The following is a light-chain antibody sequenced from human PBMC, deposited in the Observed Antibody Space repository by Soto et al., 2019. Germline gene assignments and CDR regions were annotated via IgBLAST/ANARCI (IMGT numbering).Light chain of an antibody. CDR2: DAS. CDR1: QSVSSY. CDR3: QQRSNWPRT. V-gene: IGKV3-11*01. J-gene: IGKJ1*01. Sequence: EIVLTQSPATLSLSPGERATLSCRASQSVSSYLAWYQQKPGQAPRLLIYDASNRATGIPARFSGSGSGTDFTLTINSLGPEDFEVYYCQQRSNWPRTFGQGTKVEIK.